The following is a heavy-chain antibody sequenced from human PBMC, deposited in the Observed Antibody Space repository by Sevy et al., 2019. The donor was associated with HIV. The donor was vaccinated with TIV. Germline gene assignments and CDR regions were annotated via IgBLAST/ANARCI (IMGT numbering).Heavy chain of an antibody. J-gene: IGHJ6*02. CDR1: GFSFSYYG. CDR2: ISHDGINE. Sequence: GGSLRLSCIGSGFSFSYYGIHWVRQAPGKGLDWVALISHDGINEYYADSVKGRFTISRDNSKNTVYLEMNSLRNEDTAIYFCANAYSGSYSHSYLYALDVWGQGTRVTVS. V-gene: IGHV3-30*18. CDR3: ANAYSGSYSHSYLYALDV. D-gene: IGHD1-26*01.